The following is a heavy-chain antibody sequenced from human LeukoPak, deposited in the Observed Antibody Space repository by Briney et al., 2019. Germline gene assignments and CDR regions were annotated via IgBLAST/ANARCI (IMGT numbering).Heavy chain of an antibody. Sequence: PGGSLRLSCAASGFTFSSYGMHWVRQAPGKGLGWVAVIWYDGSNKYYADSVKGRFTISRDNSKNTLYLQMNSLRAEDTAVYYCARGRDSSSWYEYYFDYWGQGTLVTVSS. D-gene: IGHD6-13*01. CDR2: IWYDGSNK. CDR3: ARGRDSSSWYEYYFDY. CDR1: GFTFSSYG. V-gene: IGHV3-33*01. J-gene: IGHJ4*02.